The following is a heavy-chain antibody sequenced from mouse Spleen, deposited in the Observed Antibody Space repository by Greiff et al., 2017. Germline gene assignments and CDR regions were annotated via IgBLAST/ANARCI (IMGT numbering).Heavy chain of an antibody. CDR1: GYTFTSYW. Sequence: QVQLQQPGAELVRPGSSVKLSCKASGYTFTSYWMDWVKQRPGQGLEWIGNIYPSDSETHYNQKFKDKATLTVDKSSSTAYMQLSSLTSEDSAVYYCAIDYYGDFGGFAYWGQGTLVTVSA. D-gene: IGHD2-13*01. CDR2: IYPSDSET. CDR3: AIDYYGDFGGFAY. V-gene: IGHV1-61*01. J-gene: IGHJ3*01.